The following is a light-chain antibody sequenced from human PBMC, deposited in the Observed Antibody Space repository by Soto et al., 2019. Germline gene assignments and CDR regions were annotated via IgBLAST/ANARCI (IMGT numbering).Light chain of an antibody. CDR1: QSVSSNY. Sequence: EIVLTQSSGTLSLSPGERATLSCRASQSVSSNYLAWYQQKSGQAPRLLIYGASSRATGIPDRFSGSGSGTDFTLTISRLEPEDFAVYYCQQYGSSPRTFGQGTKVEIK. CDR2: GAS. CDR3: QQYGSSPRT. V-gene: IGKV3-20*01. J-gene: IGKJ1*01.